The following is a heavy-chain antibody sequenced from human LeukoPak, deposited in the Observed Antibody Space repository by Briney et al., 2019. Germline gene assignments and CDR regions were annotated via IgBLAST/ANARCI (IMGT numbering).Heavy chain of an antibody. Sequence: GGSLRLSCAASGFTFSSYWMSWGRQAPGKGPEGVANIKQDGSEKYYVDSVKGRFTISRDNAQNSLYLQMNSLRAEDTAVYYCARRSYYNFFAYWGQGTLATVSS. CDR1: GFTFSSYW. CDR3: ARRSYYNFFAY. V-gene: IGHV3-7*03. CDR2: IKQDGSEK. J-gene: IGHJ4*02. D-gene: IGHD3-10*01.